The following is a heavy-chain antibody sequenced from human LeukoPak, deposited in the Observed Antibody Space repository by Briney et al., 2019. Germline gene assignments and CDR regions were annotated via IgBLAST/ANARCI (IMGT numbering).Heavy chain of an antibody. CDR1: GFTFRNYY. CDR3: ARDPSWEILSYFDY. V-gene: IGHV3-11*04. CDR2: ISASGETT. Sequence: GGSLRLSCVVSGFTFRNYYMTWIRQAPGKGLEWVSYISASGETTYYGDSVRGRFTISRDNAKNSLYLDMNTLKAEDTAVYYCARDPSWEILSYFDYWGKGTLVTVSS. D-gene: IGHD1-26*01. J-gene: IGHJ4*02.